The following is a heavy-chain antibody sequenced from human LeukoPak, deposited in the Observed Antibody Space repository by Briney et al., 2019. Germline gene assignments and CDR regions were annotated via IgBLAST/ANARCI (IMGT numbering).Heavy chain of an antibody. CDR2: ISGSGGST. D-gene: IGHD3-10*01. Sequence: GGSLRLSCAASGFTFRNYTMTWVRQAPGKGLEWVSAISGSGGSTYYADSVKGRFTISRDNSKNTLYLQMNSLRAEDTAVYYCARESAGDFDYWGQRTLVTVSS. CDR1: GFTFRNYT. J-gene: IGHJ4*02. V-gene: IGHV3-23*01. CDR3: ARESAGDFDY.